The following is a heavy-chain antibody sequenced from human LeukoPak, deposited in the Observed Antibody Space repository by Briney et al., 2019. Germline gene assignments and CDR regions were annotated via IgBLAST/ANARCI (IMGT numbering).Heavy chain of an antibody. Sequence: SVKVSCKASGGTFSSYAISWVRQAAGQGLEWMGRIIPIFGTANYAQKFQGRVTITTDESTSTAYMELSSLRSEDTAVYYCARSKGERYFHLVPAFDIWGQGTMVTVSS. CDR2: IIPIFGTA. D-gene: IGHD3-9*01. V-gene: IGHV1-69*05. CDR3: ARSKGERYFHLVPAFDI. J-gene: IGHJ3*02. CDR1: GGTFSSYA.